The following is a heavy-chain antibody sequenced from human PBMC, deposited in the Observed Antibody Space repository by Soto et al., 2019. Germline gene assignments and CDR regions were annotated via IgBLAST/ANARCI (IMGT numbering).Heavy chain of an antibody. CDR1: GGSFSGYY. CDR3: ARDKITGLFDY. V-gene: IGHV4-34*01. CDR2: INHSGST. D-gene: IGHD2-8*02. Sequence: QVQLQQWGAGLLKPSETLSLTCAVYGGSFSGYYWTWIRQPPGTGLEWIGEINHSGSTNYNPSLKRRVTISVATSKNQFSLKLTSVTAADTAVYDCARDKITGLFDYWGQGTLVTVSS. J-gene: IGHJ4*02.